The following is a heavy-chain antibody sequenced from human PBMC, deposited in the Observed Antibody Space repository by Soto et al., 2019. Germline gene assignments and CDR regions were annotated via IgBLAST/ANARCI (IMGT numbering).Heavy chain of an antibody. D-gene: IGHD1-20*01. Sequence: GGSLRLSCAASAFTFSSYAMNWVRQAPGKGLEWVSAISGSGGSTYYADSVKGRFTISRDNSKDTLYLQMNNLRVEDTAVYYCAKPPDYNWNDYWGQGTLVTVSS. J-gene: IGHJ4*02. CDR2: ISGSGGST. V-gene: IGHV3-23*01. CDR1: AFTFSSYA. CDR3: AKPPDYNWNDY.